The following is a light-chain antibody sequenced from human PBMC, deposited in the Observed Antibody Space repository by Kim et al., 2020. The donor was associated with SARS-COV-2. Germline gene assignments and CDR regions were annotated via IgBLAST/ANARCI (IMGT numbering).Light chain of an antibody. Sequence: LTQPPSVSVAPGKTARITCGGNNIGSKSVHWYQQKPGQAPVLVIYYDSDRPSGIPERFSGSNSGNTATLTISRVEAGDEADYYCQVWDSSSDHVVFGGGTQLTVL. CDR2: YDS. V-gene: IGLV3-21*04. CDR3: QVWDSSSDHVV. CDR1: NIGSKS. J-gene: IGLJ2*01.